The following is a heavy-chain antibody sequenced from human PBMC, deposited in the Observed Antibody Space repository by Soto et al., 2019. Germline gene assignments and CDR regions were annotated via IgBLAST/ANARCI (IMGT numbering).Heavy chain of an antibody. Sequence: SETLSLTCTVSGGSIRDYYWSWIRQPAGKGLEWIGRIYDTGSVNYNPSLKSRVTMSVDISQSQLSLMLSPVTAADTAVYYCARVQRYSGSYRWFDPWGQGTLVTVSS. CDR2: IYDTGSV. J-gene: IGHJ5*02. CDR1: GGSIRDYY. V-gene: IGHV4-4*07. D-gene: IGHD5-12*01. CDR3: ARVQRYSGSYRWFDP.